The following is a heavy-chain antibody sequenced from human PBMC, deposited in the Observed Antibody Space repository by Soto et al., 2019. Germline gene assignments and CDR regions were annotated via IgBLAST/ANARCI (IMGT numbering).Heavy chain of an antibody. J-gene: IGHJ6*02. D-gene: IGHD2-21*02. CDR1: GGSFSGYY. CDR2: MYNTGST. V-gene: IGHV4-59*01. Sequence: QVQLQESGPGLVKPSETLSLTCTVSGGSFSGYYWSWFRQPPGKGLEWFGYMYNTGSTVYNPSFKSRVTISVDTSKNQFSLKLNSVTAADTAVYYCARDLWGYCGTDCYPLDVWGQGTTVTVSS. CDR3: ARDLWGYCGTDCYPLDV.